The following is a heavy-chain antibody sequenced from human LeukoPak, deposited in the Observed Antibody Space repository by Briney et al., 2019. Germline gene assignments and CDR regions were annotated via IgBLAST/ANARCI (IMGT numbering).Heavy chain of an antibody. CDR1: GFTFSSYS. J-gene: IGHJ6*03. CDR2: ISSSSSTI. V-gene: IGHV3-48*04. CDR3: VGAHPAYYCFIDV. Sequence: GGSLRLSCAASGFTFSSYSMNWVRQAPGKGLEWVSYISSSSSTIYYADSVKGRFTISRDNAKNSLYLQMHSLRAEDTAVYYCVGAHPAYYCFIDVWGKGTTVTVSS. D-gene: IGHD2-2*01.